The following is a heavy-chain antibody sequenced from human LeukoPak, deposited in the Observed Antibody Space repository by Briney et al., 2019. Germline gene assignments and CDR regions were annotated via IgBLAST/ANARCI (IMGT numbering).Heavy chain of an antibody. Sequence: GGSLKLSCAASGFTLSGSATHWVRQASGKGLEWVGRIRSKANSYATAYAASVKGRFTISRDDSKNTAYLQMNSLKTEDTAVYYCTTLWFGELSGYYYYGMDVWGQGPTVTVSS. D-gene: IGHD3-10*01. CDR2: IRSKANSYAT. J-gene: IGHJ6*02. CDR1: GFTLSGSA. CDR3: TTLWFGELSGYYYYGMDV. V-gene: IGHV3-73*01.